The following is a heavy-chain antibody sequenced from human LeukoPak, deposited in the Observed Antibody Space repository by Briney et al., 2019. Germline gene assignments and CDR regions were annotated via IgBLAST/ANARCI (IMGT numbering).Heavy chain of an antibody. J-gene: IGHJ4*02. CDR1: GYPFTSYW. D-gene: IGHD5-24*01. Sequence: GESLKISCNGSGYPFTSYWIGWVRQMPGKGLEYMGIIHPGDSDTRYSPSFQGQVTISVDRSSTTAYLQWSRLRASDTAMYYCATHPGGLQSGFDNWGQGTLVTVSS. CDR3: ATHPGGLQSGFDN. V-gene: IGHV5-51*01. CDR2: IHPGDSDT.